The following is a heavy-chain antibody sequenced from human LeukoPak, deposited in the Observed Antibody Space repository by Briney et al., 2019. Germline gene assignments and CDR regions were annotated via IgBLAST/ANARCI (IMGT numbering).Heavy chain of an antibody. J-gene: IGHJ4*02. CDR3: ARELYYYGSGSYYPHRYYFDS. D-gene: IGHD3-10*01. Sequence: PGGSLRLSCAASGFTFSSYAMHWVRQAPGKGLEWVAVISYDGSNKYYADSVKGRFTISRDNAKNTLFLQVKSPRAKDTAVYYCARELYYYGSGSYYPHRYYFDSWGQGTLVTVSS. CDR1: GFTFSSYA. V-gene: IGHV3-30*04. CDR2: ISYDGSNK.